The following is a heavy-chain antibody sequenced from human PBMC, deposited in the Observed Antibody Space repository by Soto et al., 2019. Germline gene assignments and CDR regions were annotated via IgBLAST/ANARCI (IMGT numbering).Heavy chain of an antibody. D-gene: IGHD3-10*01. CDR2: INHSGST. CDR3: ARGGWFGDHGWFDP. CDR1: GGAFSGYY. V-gene: IGHV4-34*01. Sequence: KPSETLSLTCAVYGGAFSGYYWSWIRQPPGKGLEWIGEINHSGSTNYNPSLKSRVTISVDTSKNQFSLKLSSVTAADTAVYYCARGGWFGDHGWFDPWGQGTLVTVSS. J-gene: IGHJ5*02.